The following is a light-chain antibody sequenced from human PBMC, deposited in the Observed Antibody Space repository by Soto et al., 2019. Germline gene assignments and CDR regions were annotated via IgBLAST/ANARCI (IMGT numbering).Light chain of an antibody. V-gene: IGKV3-20*01. CDR2: DAS. J-gene: IGKJ1*01. Sequence: EIVLTQSPGTLSLPPGERATLSCRASQSVSSNYLAWYQQKPGQAPRVLIYDASTKTTGIPDRFSGSGSGKDLTLTISRLEPEDFAVYYCQQYGSSPRTFGQGTKVEIK. CDR3: QQYGSSPRT. CDR1: QSVSSNY.